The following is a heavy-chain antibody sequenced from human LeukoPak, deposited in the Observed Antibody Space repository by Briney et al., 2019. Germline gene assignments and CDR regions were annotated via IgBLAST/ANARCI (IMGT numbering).Heavy chain of an antibody. CDR1: GGSISSYY. J-gene: IGHJ2*01. CDR3: ARLRPGFDL. Sequence: SETLSLTCTVSGGSISSYYWSWIRQPPGKGLEWIGYIYTSGSTNYNPSLKSRVTISVDTSKNLFSLKLSSVTAADTAVYYCARLRPGFDLWGRGTLVTVSS. CDR2: IYTSGST. D-gene: IGHD1-14*01. V-gene: IGHV4-4*09.